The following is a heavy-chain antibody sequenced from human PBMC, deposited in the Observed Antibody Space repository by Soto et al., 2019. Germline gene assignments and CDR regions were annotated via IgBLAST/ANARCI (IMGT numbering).Heavy chain of an antibody. V-gene: IGHV1-18*01. CDR3: ARVNSGDSMHSSGYYY. J-gene: IGHJ4*02. CDR2: ISAYNGNT. CDR1: GYTFTNYG. Sequence: QVLLVQSGAEVKKPGASVKVSCKASGYTFTNYGITWVRQAPGQGLEWMGWISAYNGNTKYAQRLQGRVTMTTDTSTSPAYMELRGLRSDDTAVYYCARVNSGDSMHSSGYYYWGQGTLVTVSS. D-gene: IGHD3-22*01.